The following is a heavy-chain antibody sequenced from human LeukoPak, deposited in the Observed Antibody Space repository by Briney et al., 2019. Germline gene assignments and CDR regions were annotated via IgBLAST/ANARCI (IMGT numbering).Heavy chain of an antibody. J-gene: IGHJ5*02. CDR2: IYYSGST. CDR3: ARDTRGYYDSSGYDRGSWFDP. CDR1: GGSISSGGYY. Sequence: PSETLSLTCTVSGGSISSGGYYWSWIRQHPGKGLEWIGYIYYSGSTYYNPSLKSRVTISVDTSKNQFSLKLSSVTAADTAVYYCARDTRGYYDSSGYDRGSWFDPWGQGTLVTVSS. D-gene: IGHD3-22*01. V-gene: IGHV4-31*03.